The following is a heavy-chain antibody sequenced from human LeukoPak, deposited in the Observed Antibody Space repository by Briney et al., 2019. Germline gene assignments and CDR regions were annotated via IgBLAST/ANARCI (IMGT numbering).Heavy chain of an antibody. CDR2: ISYDGSNK. CDR3: AKVGGTTVTADDAFDI. J-gene: IGHJ3*02. Sequence: GGSLRLSCAASGFTFSSYVMNWVRQAPGKGLEWVAVISYDGSNKYYADSVKGRFTISRDNSKNTLYLQMNSLRAEDTAVYYCAKVGGTTVTADDAFDIWGQGTMVTVSS. CDR1: GFTFSSYV. D-gene: IGHD4-17*01. V-gene: IGHV3-30*04.